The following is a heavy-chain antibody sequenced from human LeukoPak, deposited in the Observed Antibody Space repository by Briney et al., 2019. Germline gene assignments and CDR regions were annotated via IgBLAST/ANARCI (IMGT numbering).Heavy chain of an antibody. Sequence: ASVKVSCKASGYVFIDYHLHWVRQAPGQGLEWMGIIDPRGGSTSHAQKFQGRVTMTRDMSTNTVSLEMSSLTSEDTGVYYCARSLYDSGWYSQFDYWGQGTLVTVSS. CDR1: GYVFIDYH. J-gene: IGHJ4*02. CDR3: ARSLYDSGWYSQFDY. CDR2: IDPRGGST. V-gene: IGHV1-46*01. D-gene: IGHD6-19*01.